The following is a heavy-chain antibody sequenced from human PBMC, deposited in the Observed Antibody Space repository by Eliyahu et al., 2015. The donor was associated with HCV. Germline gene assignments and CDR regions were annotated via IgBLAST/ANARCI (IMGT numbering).Heavy chain of an antibody. CDR1: GXPVSSNY. CDR3: ARDGYDSSGYYPFDY. D-gene: IGHD3-22*01. Sequence: EVQLVESGGGXVQPGGSLXLSCXASGXPVSSNYMGWVLQAPGKGXEWVSVIYSGGSTYYADSVKGRFTISRDNSKNTLYLQMNSLRAEDTAVYYCARDGYDSSGYYPFDYWGQGTLVTVSS. V-gene: IGHV3-66*01. J-gene: IGHJ4*02. CDR2: IYSGGST.